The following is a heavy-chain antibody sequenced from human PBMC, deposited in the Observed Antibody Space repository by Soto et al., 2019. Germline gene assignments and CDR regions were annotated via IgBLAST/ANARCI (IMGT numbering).Heavy chain of an antibody. V-gene: IGHV3-23*01. J-gene: IGHJ4*02. CDR2: MSGSGGCT. CDR1: GFTFSNYA. Sequence: EVQLLESGGGLVQPGGSLRLSCAASGFTFSNYAMTWVRQAPGKGLEWVSAMSGSGGCTYYADSVKGRFTISRDNSKNTMYLQMNSLRTEDTAVYYCAKSSSYLSGWYGLVHWGQGTPVTVSS. CDR3: AKSSSYLSGWYGLVH. D-gene: IGHD6-19*01.